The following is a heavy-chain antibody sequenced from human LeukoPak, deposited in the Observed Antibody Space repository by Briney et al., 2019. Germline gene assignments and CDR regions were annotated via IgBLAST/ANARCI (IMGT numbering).Heavy chain of an antibody. Sequence: GGSLRLSCAASGFTFSSYGMHWVRQAPGKGLEWVAVISYDGSNKYYADSVKGRFTISRDNSKNTLYLQMNSLRAEDTAVYYCAREDGSGSYYLYYFDYWGQGTLVTVSS. CDR2: ISYDGSNK. CDR3: AREDGSGSYYLYYFDY. J-gene: IGHJ4*02. V-gene: IGHV3-30*03. D-gene: IGHD3-10*01. CDR1: GFTFSSYG.